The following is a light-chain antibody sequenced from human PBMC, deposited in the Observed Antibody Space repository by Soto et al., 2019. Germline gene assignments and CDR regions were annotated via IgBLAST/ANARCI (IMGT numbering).Light chain of an antibody. CDR2: DVT. J-gene: IGLJ1*01. V-gene: IGLV2-14*01. CDR1: SSDVGGYNY. CDR3: SSYTTSNARQVV. Sequence: QSALTQPASVSGSPGQSITISCTGTSSDVGGYNYVSWYQQHPGKAPRFVIYDVTNRPSGVSNRFSGSQSGNTASLTIPGLQAEDEAVYYCSSYTTSNARQVVFGTVTKVTVL.